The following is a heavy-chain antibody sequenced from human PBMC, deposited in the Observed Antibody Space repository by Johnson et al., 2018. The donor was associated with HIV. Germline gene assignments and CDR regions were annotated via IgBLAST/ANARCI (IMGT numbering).Heavy chain of an antibody. Sequence: QEKFVESGGGVVQPGRSLRLSCAASGFTFSSYAMHWVRQAPGKGLEWVAIISYDGSNKYYADSVKGRFSISRDNSKNTLFLHMNSLRTEDTAIYYCARVGVSGYDLAAFDIWGRGTMVTVSS. CDR1: GFTFSSYA. V-gene: IGHV3-30*04. D-gene: IGHD5-12*01. CDR2: ISYDGSNK. J-gene: IGHJ3*02. CDR3: ARVGVSGYDLAAFDI.